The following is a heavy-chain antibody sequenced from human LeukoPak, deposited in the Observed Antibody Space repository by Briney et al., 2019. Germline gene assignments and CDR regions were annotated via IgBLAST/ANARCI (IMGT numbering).Heavy chain of an antibody. V-gene: IGHV4-31*03. J-gene: IGHJ3*02. D-gene: IGHD3-10*01. Sequence: SQTLSLTCTVSGGSISSGGYYWSWIRQHPGKGLEWIGYIYYSGSTYYNPSLKSRATISVDTSKNQFSLKLSSVTAADTAVYYCARGITMVRGVIITGAFDIWGQGTMVTVSS. CDR3: ARGITMVRGVIITGAFDI. CDR2: IYYSGST. CDR1: GGSISSGGYY.